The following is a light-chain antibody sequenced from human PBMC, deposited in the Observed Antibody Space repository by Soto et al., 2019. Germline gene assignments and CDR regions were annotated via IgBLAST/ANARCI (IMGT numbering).Light chain of an antibody. Sequence: VMTQSPATLSVSPGERATLSCRASQSVSSKLAWYQQKPGQAPRLLIYDASTRATGIPARFSGSGSGTVFTLTISRLQSEDFAVYYWQQYNNWSAFGQGTKVEIK. J-gene: IGKJ1*01. CDR3: QQYNNWSA. CDR1: QSVSSK. CDR2: DAS. V-gene: IGKV3-15*01.